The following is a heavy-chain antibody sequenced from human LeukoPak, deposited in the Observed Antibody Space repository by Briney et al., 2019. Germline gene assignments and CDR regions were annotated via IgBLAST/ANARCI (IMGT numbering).Heavy chain of an antibody. J-gene: IGHJ6*02. CDR2: ISASGSST. Sequence: PGGSLRLSCAATGFSFSNSLMTWVRQAPGKGLEWVSAISASGSSTFYADSVKGRFTISRDNSKNTLYLQMNSLRAEDTAVYYCAKTSGSGNYYYYYYGMDVWGQGTTVTVSS. V-gene: IGHV3-23*01. D-gene: IGHD3-10*01. CDR1: GFSFSNSL. CDR3: AKTSGSGNYYYYYYGMDV.